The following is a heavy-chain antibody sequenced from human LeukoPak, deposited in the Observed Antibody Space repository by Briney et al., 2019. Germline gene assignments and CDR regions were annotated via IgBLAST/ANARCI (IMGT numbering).Heavy chain of an antibody. CDR1: GDSISGSSYY. Sequence: SETLSLTCTVSGDSISGSSYYWAWIRQPPGKGLEWIGSVYYTGSTYYMSSLKSRVTISADTSKNLYSLKVNSMTAADTAVYYCARHGPPMQRQFYDSWGQGTLVTVSS. CDR3: ARHGPPMQRQFYDS. CDR2: VYYTGST. D-gene: IGHD5-24*01. V-gene: IGHV4-39*01. J-gene: IGHJ4*02.